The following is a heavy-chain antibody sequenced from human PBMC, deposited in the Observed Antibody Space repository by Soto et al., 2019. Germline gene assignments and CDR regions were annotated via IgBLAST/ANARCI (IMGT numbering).Heavy chain of an antibody. CDR3: AIQSEMAPHCFPGMDV. V-gene: IGHV1-69*06. Sequence: QVHLVQSGAEVKKPGSSVKVSCTASGGTFGSYTVTWVRQAPGQGLEWMGEIIPMFGTASYAQKFQGRVSLTADKSTNTAHMELSSLSPDDAAVYFRAIQSEMAPHCFPGMDVRGQGTTVTVSS. D-gene: IGHD2-21*02. CDR1: GGTFGSYT. J-gene: IGHJ6*02. CDR2: IIPMFGTA.